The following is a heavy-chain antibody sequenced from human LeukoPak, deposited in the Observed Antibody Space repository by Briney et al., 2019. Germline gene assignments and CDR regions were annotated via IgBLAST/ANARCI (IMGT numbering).Heavy chain of an antibody. Sequence: QTGGSLRLSCAASGFTFNTYSMNWVRQAPGKGLEWVAVISYDGSNKYYADSVKGRFTISRDNSKNTLYLQMNSLRAEDTAVYYCARDSRGYCSSTSCSPFDIWGQGTMVTVSS. J-gene: IGHJ3*02. D-gene: IGHD2-2*01. CDR2: ISYDGSNK. CDR3: ARDSRGYCSSTSCSPFDI. CDR1: GFTFNTYS. V-gene: IGHV3-30*03.